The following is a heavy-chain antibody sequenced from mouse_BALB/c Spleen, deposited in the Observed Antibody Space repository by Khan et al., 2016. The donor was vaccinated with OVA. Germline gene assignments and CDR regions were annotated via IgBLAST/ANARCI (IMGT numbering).Heavy chain of an antibody. CDR2: ISGDSSTI. CDR1: GFTFSSYG. D-gene: IGHD1-1*01. J-gene: IGHJ2*01. Sequence: EVKLMESGGGLVQPGGSRKLSCAASGFTFSSYGMHWVRQAPEKGLEWVAYISGDSSTIYYPDTVKGRFTISRDNPKNTLSLQMTSLRTEDTAMYYCATSYYYGYYFDYWGPGTTLTVSS. V-gene: IGHV5-17*02. CDR3: ATSYYYGYYFDY.